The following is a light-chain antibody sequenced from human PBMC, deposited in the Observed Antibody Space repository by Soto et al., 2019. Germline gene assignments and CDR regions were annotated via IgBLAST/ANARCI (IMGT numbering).Light chain of an antibody. J-gene: IGKJ1*01. V-gene: IGKV1-39*01. Sequence: EIHMTESPSSLSASVGDRVTIAFRASQSISNYLNWYQQKPGKDPELLIYTTSSLQSGVPSRFSGSASGTDFTLTISSLQPEDFATYFCQQSSRPPWTFGQGTK. CDR1: QSISNY. CDR2: TTS. CDR3: QQSSRPPWT.